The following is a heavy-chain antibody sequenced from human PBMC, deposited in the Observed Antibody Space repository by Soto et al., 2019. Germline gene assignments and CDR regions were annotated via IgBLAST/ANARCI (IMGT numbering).Heavy chain of an antibody. V-gene: IGHV3-74*01. CDR2: INTDASRT. Sequence: PGGSLRLSCAASGFTFSGHWMYWVRQAPWKGLVWISRINTDASRTDYADSVKGRFTISRDNAKNTLYLQMNSLRAEDTAVYYCARSMIQTQGPYYYTDVWGKGTPVTVS. D-gene: IGHD3-22*01. CDR1: GFTFSGHW. J-gene: IGHJ6*03. CDR3: ARSMIQTQGPYYYTDV.